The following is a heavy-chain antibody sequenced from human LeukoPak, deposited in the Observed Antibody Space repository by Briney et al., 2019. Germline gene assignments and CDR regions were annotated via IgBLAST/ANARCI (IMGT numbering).Heavy chain of an antibody. CDR3: AREIWFGELEGRYFDY. CDR2: IYYSGST. D-gene: IGHD3-10*01. CDR1: GGSISSSSYY. Sequence: PSETLSLTCTVSGGSISSSSYYWGWIRQPPGKGLEWIGSIYYSGSTYYNPSLKSRVTISVDTSKNQFSLKLSSVTAADTAVYYCAREIWFGELEGRYFDYWGQGTLVTVSS. J-gene: IGHJ4*02. V-gene: IGHV4-39*02.